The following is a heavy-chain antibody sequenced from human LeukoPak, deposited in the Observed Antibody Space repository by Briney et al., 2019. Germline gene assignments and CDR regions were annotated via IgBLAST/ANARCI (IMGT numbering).Heavy chain of an antibody. D-gene: IGHD2-21*02. CDR2: IFHSGST. CDR3: AVTYCGADCYFDY. Sequence: IPSETLSLTCTVSGYSISSGYYWGWIRQPPGKGLEWIGRIFHSGSTLYNPSLKSRVTISVDTSKNQFSLKLSSVTATDTAVYYCAVTYCGADCYFDYWGQGTLVTVSS. CDR1: GYSISSGYY. J-gene: IGHJ4*02. V-gene: IGHV4-38-2*02.